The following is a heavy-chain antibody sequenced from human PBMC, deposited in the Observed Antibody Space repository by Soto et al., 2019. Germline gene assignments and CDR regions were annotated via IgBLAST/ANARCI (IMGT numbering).Heavy chain of an antibody. CDR1: GFKYDDYA. J-gene: IGHJ4*02. D-gene: IGHD2-2*01. CDR3: AKATCSSNNCYYFDY. CDR2: VSWGGGNI. Sequence: EVQLVESGGGLVQPGRSLRLSCAASGFKYDDYAMHWVRQSPGKGLEWVSGVSWGGGNIAYADSVKGRFTISRDNARNSLYLQMNSLRPEDTALYYCAKATCSSNNCYYFDYWGQGTLVTVSP. V-gene: IGHV3-9*01.